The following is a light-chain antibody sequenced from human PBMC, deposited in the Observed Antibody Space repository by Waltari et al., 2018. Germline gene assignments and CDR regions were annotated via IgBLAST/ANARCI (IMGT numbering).Light chain of an antibody. J-gene: IGLJ1*01. V-gene: IGLV2-14*01. CDR2: EVS. CDR1: SSAVGGYNY. Sequence: QSALTQPASVSGSPGQSIPISCTGPSSAVGGYNYVSWYQQHPGTAPKLMIYEVSNRPSGVSNRFSGSKSGNTASLTISGLQAEDEADYYCSSYTSSSTLEVFGTGTKVTVL. CDR3: SSYTSSSTLEV.